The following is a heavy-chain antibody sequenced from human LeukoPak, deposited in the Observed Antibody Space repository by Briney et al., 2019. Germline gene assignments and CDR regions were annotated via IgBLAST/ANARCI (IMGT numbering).Heavy chain of an antibody. V-gene: IGHV4-34*01. CDR2: INHSGST. J-gene: IGHJ4*02. D-gene: IGHD3-3*01. Sequence: NSSETLSLTCAVYGGSFSGYYWSWIRQPPGKGLEWIGEINHSGSTNYNPSLKSRVTISVDTSKIQFSLRLSSVTAADTAVYYCARVGVFGVVSDSWGQGILVTVSS. CDR3: ARVGVFGVVSDS. CDR1: GGSFSGYY.